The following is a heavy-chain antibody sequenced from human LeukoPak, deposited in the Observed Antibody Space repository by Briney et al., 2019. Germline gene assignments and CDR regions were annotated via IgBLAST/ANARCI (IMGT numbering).Heavy chain of an antibody. CDR2: ISYDGSNK. D-gene: IGHD3-22*01. CDR1: GFTFSSYG. Sequence: GRSLRLSCAASGFTFSSYGMHWVRQAPGKGLEWVAVISYDGSNKYYADSVKGRFTISRDNSKNTLYLQMNSQRAEDTAVYYCASWSYHDSSGYTRAFDIWGQGTMVTVSS. CDR3: ASWSYHDSSGYTRAFDI. J-gene: IGHJ3*02. V-gene: IGHV3-30*03.